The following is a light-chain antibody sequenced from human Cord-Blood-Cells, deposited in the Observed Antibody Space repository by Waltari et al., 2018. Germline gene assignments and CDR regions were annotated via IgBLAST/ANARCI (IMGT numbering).Light chain of an antibody. J-gene: IGLJ3*02. CDR3: CSYAGSSTV. Sequence: QSALTQPASVSGSPGQSITTSCTGTSSDVGSYNLVSWYQQHPGKAPKRMIYEGSKRPSGVSNRFSGSKSGNTASLTISGLQAEDEADYYCCSYAGSSTVVGGGTKLTVL. CDR2: EGS. CDR1: SSDVGSYNL. V-gene: IGLV2-23*01.